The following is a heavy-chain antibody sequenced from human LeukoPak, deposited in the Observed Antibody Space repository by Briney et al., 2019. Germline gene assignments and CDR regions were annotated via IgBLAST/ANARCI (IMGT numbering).Heavy chain of an antibody. J-gene: IGHJ4*02. CDR1: GYTFTSYG. V-gene: IGHV1-18*01. D-gene: IGHD3-22*01. CDR2: VSAYNGNT. Sequence: ASVKVSCKASGYTFTSYGISWVRQAPGQGLEWMGWVSAYNGNTNYAQKLQGRVTMTTDTSTSTAYMELRSLRSDDTAMYYCARDKWDHYDSSGYYNLRYWGQGTLVTVSS. CDR3: ARDKWDHYDSSGYYNLRY.